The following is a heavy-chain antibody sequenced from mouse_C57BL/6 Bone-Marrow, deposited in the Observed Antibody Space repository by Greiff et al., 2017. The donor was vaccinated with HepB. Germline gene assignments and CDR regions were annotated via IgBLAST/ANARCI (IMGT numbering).Heavy chain of an antibody. Sequence: EVQLQESGGGLVQPGESLKLSCESNEYEFPSHDMSWVRKTPEKRLELVAAINSDGGSTYYPDTMERRFIISRDNTKKTLYLQMSSLRSEDTALYYCARRGYYYGSPYWYFDVWGTGTTVTVSS. CDR2: INSDGGST. V-gene: IGHV5-2*01. CDR3: ARRGYYYGSPYWYFDV. D-gene: IGHD1-1*01. CDR1: EYEFPSHD. J-gene: IGHJ1*03.